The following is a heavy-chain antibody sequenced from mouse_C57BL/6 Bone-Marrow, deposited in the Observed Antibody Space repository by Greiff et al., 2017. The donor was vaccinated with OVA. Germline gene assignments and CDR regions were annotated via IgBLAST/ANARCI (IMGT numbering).Heavy chain of an antibody. CDR2: IWGVGST. CDR1: GFSLTSYG. J-gene: IGHJ1*03. D-gene: IGHD1-1*01. V-gene: IGHV2-6*01. CDR3: ASGPFYYYGSSYEVWYFDV. Sequence: VKLKESGPGLVAPSQSLSITCTVSGFSLTSYGVDWVRQSPGKGLEWLGVIWGVGSTNYNSALKSRLSISKDNSKSQVFLKMNSLQTDDTAMYYCASGPFYYYGSSYEVWYFDVWGTGTTVTVSS.